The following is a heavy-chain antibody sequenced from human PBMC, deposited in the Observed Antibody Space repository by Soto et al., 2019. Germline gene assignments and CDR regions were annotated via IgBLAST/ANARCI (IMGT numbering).Heavy chain of an antibody. CDR3: ARGRGYCSGGSCESVPYWFDP. Sequence: SETLSLTCAVYGGSFSGYYWSWIRQPPGKGLEWIGEINHSGSTNYNPSLKSRVTISVDTSKNQFSLKLSSVTAADTAVYYCARGRGYCSGGSCESVPYWFDPWGQGTLVTVSS. D-gene: IGHD2-15*01. V-gene: IGHV4-34*01. CDR2: INHSGST. J-gene: IGHJ5*02. CDR1: GGSFSGYY.